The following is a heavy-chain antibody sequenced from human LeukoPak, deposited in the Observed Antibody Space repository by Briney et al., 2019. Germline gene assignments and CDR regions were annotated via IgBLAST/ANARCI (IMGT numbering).Heavy chain of an antibody. Sequence: ASVKVSCKASGYTFTGYYMHWVRQAPGQGLEWMGWINPNSGGTNYAQKFQGRVTMTRDTSISTAYMELSRLRSDDTAVYYCARDVARIVVVPAEAVTYWGQGTLVTVSS. CDR3: ARDVARIVVVPAEAVTY. J-gene: IGHJ4*02. V-gene: IGHV1-2*02. CDR1: GYTFTGYY. CDR2: INPNSGGT. D-gene: IGHD2-2*01.